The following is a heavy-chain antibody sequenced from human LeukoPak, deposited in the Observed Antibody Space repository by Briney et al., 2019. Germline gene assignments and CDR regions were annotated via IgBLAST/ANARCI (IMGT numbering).Heavy chain of an antibody. V-gene: IGHV1-69*04. CDR2: IIPILGIA. CDR3: ARGGRSWPRGYDALDI. Sequence: SVKVSCKASGGTFSSYAISWVRQAPGQGLEWMGRIIPILGIANYAQKFQGRVTITADKSTSTAYMELSSLRSEDTAVYYCARGGRSWPRGYDALDIWGQGTMVTVSS. J-gene: IGHJ3*02. D-gene: IGHD2-15*01. CDR1: GGTFSSYA.